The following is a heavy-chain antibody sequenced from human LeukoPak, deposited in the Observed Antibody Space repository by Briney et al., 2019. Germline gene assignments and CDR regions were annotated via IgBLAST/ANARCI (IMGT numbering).Heavy chain of an antibody. D-gene: IGHD6-25*01. Sequence: GGSLRLSCAASGFTFSSYSMNWVRQAPGKGLEWVSVIYSDGTRYYRDSVKGRFTISRDNSKNTLYLQMNSLRVEDTALYYCAKIKSGIDSWGQGTLVTVSS. J-gene: IGHJ4*02. CDR3: AKIKSGIDS. CDR2: IYSDGTR. V-gene: IGHV3-53*01. CDR1: GFTFSSYS.